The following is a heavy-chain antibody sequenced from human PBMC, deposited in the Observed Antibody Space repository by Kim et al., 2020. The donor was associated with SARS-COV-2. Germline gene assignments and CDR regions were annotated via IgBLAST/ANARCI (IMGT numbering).Heavy chain of an antibody. Sequence: GGSLRLSCAASGFSFSSTWMSWFRQVPGKGLEWVGRIRSKTDGETIDYGAPGKGRFSISRDDSINTLYLQMSSLETEDTAVYYCTPLGAFQLVRLDYWG. J-gene: IGHJ4*01. CDR1: GFSFSSTW. CDR2: IRSKTDGETI. CDR3: TPLGAFQLVRLDY. D-gene: IGHD6-13*01. V-gene: IGHV3-15*01.